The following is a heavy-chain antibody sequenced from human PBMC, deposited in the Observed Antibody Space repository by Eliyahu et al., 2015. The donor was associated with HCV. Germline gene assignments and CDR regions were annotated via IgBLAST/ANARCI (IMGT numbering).Heavy chain of an antibody. CDR1: GYTFTGYN. V-gene: IGHV1-2*06. CDR2: VIPNSGGT. CDR3: ARGSFYSFEY. J-gene: IGHJ4*02. Sequence: QVQLVQSGAXVKKPGASVRVSCKAXGYTFTGYNIHWVRQALGQGLEWMGRVIPNSGGTNYAQKFQGRVTMTGDTSISTAYMELTSLRSDDTAVYFCARGSFYSFEYWGQGTQVTVPS. D-gene: IGHD3-3*02.